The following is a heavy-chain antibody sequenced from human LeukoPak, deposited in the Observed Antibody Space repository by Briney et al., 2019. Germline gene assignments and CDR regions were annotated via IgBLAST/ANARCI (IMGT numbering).Heavy chain of an antibody. CDR1: GFAFTDYY. J-gene: IGHJ3*02. D-gene: IGHD3-3*02. CDR2: ISSSSSYI. V-gene: IGHV3-11*06. CDR3: ARDTPKLSAFDI. Sequence: GVSLRLSCAASGFAFTDYYMSWIRQAPGKGLEWVSSISSSSSYIYYADSVKGRFTISRDNAKNSLYLQMNSLRAEDTAVYYCARDTPKLSAFDIWGQGTMVTVSS.